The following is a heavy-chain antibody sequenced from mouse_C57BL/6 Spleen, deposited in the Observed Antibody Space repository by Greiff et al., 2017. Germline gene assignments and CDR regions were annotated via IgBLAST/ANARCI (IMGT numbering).Heavy chain of an antibody. V-gene: IGHV3-1*01. D-gene: IGHD2-4*01. CDR3: ARDDYDDGFAY. Sequence: EVKVEESGPGMVKPSQSLSLTCTVTGYSITSGYDWHWIRHFPGNKLEWMGYISYSGSTNYNPSLKSRISITHDTSKNHFFLKLNSVTTEDTATYYCARDDYDDGFAYWGQGTLVTVSA. J-gene: IGHJ3*01. CDR1: GYSITSGYD. CDR2: ISYSGST.